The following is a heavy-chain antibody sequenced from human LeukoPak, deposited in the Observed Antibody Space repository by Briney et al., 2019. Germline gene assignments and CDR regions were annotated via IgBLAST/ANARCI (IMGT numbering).Heavy chain of an antibody. V-gene: IGHV4-59*01. Sequence: SETLSLTCTVSGGSISSYYWSWIRQPPGKGLEWIGYIYYSGSTNYNPSLKSRVTISVDTSKSQFSLKLSSVTAADTAVYYCARSPGSSSWDKFDYWGQGTLVTVSS. D-gene: IGHD6-13*01. CDR1: GGSISSYY. CDR3: ARSPGSSSWDKFDY. J-gene: IGHJ4*02. CDR2: IYYSGST.